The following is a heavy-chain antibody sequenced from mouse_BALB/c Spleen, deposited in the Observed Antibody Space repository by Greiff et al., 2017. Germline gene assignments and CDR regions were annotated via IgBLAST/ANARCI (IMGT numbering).Heavy chain of an antibody. J-gene: IGHJ3*01. D-gene: IGHD1-1*01. CDR1: GFTFSSFG. V-gene: IGHV5-17*02. Sequence: EVMLVESGGGLVQPGGSRKLSCAASGFTFSSFGMHWVRQAPEKGLEWVAYISSGSSTIYYADTVKGRFTISRDNPKNTLFLQMTSLRSEDTAMYYCAVVATRENWFAYWGQGTLVTVSA. CDR3: AVVATRENWFAY. CDR2: ISSGSSTI.